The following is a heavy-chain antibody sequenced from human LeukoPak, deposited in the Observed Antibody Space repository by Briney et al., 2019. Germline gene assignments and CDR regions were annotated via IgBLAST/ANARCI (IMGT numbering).Heavy chain of an antibody. V-gene: IGHV3-23*01. CDR2: ISGSGGST. J-gene: IGHJ4*02. Sequence: GGSLRLSCAASGFTFSRYGMSWVRQAPGKGLEWVSAISGSGGSTYYADSVKGRFTISRDNSKNTLYLQMNSLRAEDTAVYYCARDPKIIVGARYFDYWGQGTLVTVSS. D-gene: IGHD1-26*01. CDR3: ARDPKIIVGARYFDY. CDR1: GFTFSRYG.